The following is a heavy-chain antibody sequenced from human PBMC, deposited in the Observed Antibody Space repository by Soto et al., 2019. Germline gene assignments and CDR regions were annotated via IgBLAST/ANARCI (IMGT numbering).Heavy chain of an antibody. CDR3: ARGPRITMIVELYYFDY. CDR2: IYHTGST. CDR1: GGSFSSSNW. J-gene: IGHJ4*02. V-gene: IGHV4-4*02. Sequence: SETLSLTCAVSGGSFSSSNWWSWVRQPPGKGLEWIGEIYHTGSTNYNPSLKSRVTISVDKSKNQFSLKLSSVTAADTAVYYCARGPRITMIVELYYFDYWGQGTLVT. D-gene: IGHD3-22*01.